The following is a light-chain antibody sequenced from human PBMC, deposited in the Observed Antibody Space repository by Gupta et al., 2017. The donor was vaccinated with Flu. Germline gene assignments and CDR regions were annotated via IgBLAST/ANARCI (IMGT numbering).Light chain of an antibody. CDR2: WAS. J-gene: IGKJ1*01. CDR1: QSVLYSSNNKNY. V-gene: IGKV4-1*01. CDR3: HQYYCTPWT. Sequence: DIVMTQSPDSLAVSLGERATINCKSSQSVLYSSNNKNYLAWYQQKPGQPPKLLIDWASTRESGVPDRFSSSGSGTDFTLTISSLQAEDVAVYYCHQYYCTPWTFGQGTKVEIK.